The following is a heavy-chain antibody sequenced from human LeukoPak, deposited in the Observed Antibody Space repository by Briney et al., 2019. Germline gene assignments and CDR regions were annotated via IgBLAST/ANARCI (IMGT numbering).Heavy chain of an antibody. D-gene: IGHD2-8*01. V-gene: IGHV3-23*01. CDR3: ARRARVRMVYFYYFMDI. Sequence: PGGSLRLSCAASGFTFSSYSMNWVRQAPGKGLEWVSAISGSGGSTYYTDSVKGRFTISRSNSNNTVYLQMNNLRADDTAVYYCARRARVRMVYFYYFMDIWGEGTTVTVSS. CDR1: GFTFSSYS. CDR2: ISGSGGST. J-gene: IGHJ6*03.